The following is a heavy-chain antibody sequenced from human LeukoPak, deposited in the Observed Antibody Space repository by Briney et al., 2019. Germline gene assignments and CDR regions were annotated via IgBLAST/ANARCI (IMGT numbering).Heavy chain of an antibody. CDR2: ISAYDGNT. CDR1: GYTFTSYG. Sequence: ASVKVSCKASGYTFTSYGISWVRQAPGQGLEWVGWISAYDGNTNYAQKLQGRVTMTTDTSTSTAYMELRSLRSDDTAVYYCARDTLLGYCSGGSCYSEDYWGQGTLVTVSS. D-gene: IGHD2-15*01. V-gene: IGHV1-18*04. CDR3: ARDTLLGYCSGGSCYSEDY. J-gene: IGHJ4*02.